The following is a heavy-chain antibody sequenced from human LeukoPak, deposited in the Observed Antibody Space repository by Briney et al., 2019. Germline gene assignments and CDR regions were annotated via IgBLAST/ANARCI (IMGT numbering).Heavy chain of an antibody. D-gene: IGHD5-24*01. CDR1: GYTFTSYA. V-gene: IGHV1-3*04. CDR2: INTGNGNT. Sequence: GASVKVSCKASGYTFTSYAMHWVRQAPGQRLEWMGWINTGNGNTKYPQEFQGRVTMTRDTSISTAYMELSRLRSDDTAVYYCAAQRWLQSNFDYWGQGTLVTVSS. CDR3: AAQRWLQSNFDY. J-gene: IGHJ4*02.